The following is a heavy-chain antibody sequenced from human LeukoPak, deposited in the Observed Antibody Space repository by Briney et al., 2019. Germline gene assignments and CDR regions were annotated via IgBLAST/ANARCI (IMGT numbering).Heavy chain of an antibody. J-gene: IGHJ5*02. Sequence: PSETLSLTCTVSGGSISSSSYYWGWIRQPPGKGLEWIGSIYYSGSTYYNPSLKSRVTISVDTSKNQFSLKLSSVTAADTAVYYCAIDERIAVAGQNWFDPWGQGTLVTVSS. CDR1: GGSISSSSYY. D-gene: IGHD6-19*01. CDR3: AIDERIAVAGQNWFDP. CDR2: IYYSGST. V-gene: IGHV4-39*02.